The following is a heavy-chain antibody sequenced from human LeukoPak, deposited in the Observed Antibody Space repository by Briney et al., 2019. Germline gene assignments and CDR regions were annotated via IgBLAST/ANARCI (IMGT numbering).Heavy chain of an antibody. CDR1: GFTFGSYG. V-gene: IGHV3-30*18. CDR2: ISYDGSNK. CDR3: AKNSDTAMADY. J-gene: IGHJ4*02. Sequence: TGGSLRLSCAASGFTFGSYGMHWVRQAPGKGLEWVAVISYDGSNKYYADSVKGRFTISRDNSKNTLYLQMNSLRAEDTAVYYCAKNSDTAMADYWGQGTLVTVSS. D-gene: IGHD5-18*01.